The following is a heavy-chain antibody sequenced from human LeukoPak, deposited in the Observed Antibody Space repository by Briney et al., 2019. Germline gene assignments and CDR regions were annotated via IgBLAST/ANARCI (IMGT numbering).Heavy chain of an antibody. CDR1: GFTFSNTW. CDR3: TTDSARAC. Sequence: GGSLRLSCAASGFTFSNTWVHWVRQAPGKGLEWVGRIKSKADGGTTDYAAPVKGRFTISRDDSNNALYLQMSSLKTEDTAVYYCTTDSARACWGQGTLVTVSS. V-gene: IGHV3-15*01. J-gene: IGHJ4*02. CDR2: IKSKADGGTT.